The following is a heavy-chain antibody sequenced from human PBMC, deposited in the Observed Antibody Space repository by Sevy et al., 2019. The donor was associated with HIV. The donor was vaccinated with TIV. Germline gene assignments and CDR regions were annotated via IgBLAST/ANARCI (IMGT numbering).Heavy chain of an antibody. D-gene: IGHD6-19*01. CDR2: VTPNSGAT. CDR1: GYNFY. J-gene: IGHJ5*02. V-gene: IGHV1-2*06. CDR3: AGQSLGWYNWFDP. Sequence: ASVKVSCKASGYNFYIHWVRQAPGQGLEWMGRVTPNSGATSYAQKFQDRVAMTMDTSINTGYMELSGLKSDDTAIYYCAGQSLGWYNWFDPWGQGTLVTVSS.